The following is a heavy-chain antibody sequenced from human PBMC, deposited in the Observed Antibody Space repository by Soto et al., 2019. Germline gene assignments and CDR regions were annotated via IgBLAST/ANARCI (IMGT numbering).Heavy chain of an antibody. V-gene: IGHV3-30*18. Sequence: GGSLRLSCAASGFTFSSYGMHWVRQAPGKGLEWVAVISYNGSNKYYADCVKGPFTISRDNSKNTMYLQMNSLRAEDTAVYYCAKELSPVAGTLRTYYYYGMDVWGQGTTVTVSS. CDR3: AKELSPVAGTLRTYYYYGMDV. CDR1: GFTFSSYG. J-gene: IGHJ6*02. D-gene: IGHD6-19*01. CDR2: ISYNGSNK.